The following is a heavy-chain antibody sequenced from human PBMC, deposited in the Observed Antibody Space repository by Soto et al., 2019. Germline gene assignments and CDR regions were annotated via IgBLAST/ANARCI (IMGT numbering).Heavy chain of an antibody. CDR1: GYSLTDYS. CDR3: ARGPYGDNAFDI. V-gene: IGHV1-2*02. D-gene: IGHD4-17*01. J-gene: IGHJ3*02. CDR2: IAPHRDGT. Sequence: QVQLVQSGAEGKKPGASLKVSGKASGYSLTDYSMTWIRQAPGQGLEWMGWIAPHRDGTEFAQKFQGRITLTGDTSTSTAYMELKGLTSADTAVYFCARGPYGDNAFDIWGQGTVVTVSS.